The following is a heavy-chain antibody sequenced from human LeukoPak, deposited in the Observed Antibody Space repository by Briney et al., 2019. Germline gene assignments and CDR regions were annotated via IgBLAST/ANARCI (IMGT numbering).Heavy chain of an antibody. CDR2: NTSAGNT. D-gene: IGHD2-2*01. CDR3: PKGGGPYHLPTDY. Sequence: GGSLRLSCAASGFTFSSYAMNWVRQAAGEGLEWISGNTSAGNTICADSVKDRFTISRASSKNTLYMQMNSLRSEDTAVNYRPKGGGPYHLPTDYGGQGTLVTVPS. V-gene: IGHV3-23*01. CDR1: GFTFSSYA. J-gene: IGHJ4*02.